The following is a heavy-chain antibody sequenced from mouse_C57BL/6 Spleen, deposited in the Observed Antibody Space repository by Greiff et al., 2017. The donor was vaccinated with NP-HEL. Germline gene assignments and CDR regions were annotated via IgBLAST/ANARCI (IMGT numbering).Heavy chain of an antibody. J-gene: IGHJ2*01. V-gene: IGHV5-16*01. CDR3: ARAYPYYFDY. Sequence: EVKLMESEGGLVQPGSSMKLSCTASGFTFSDYYMAWVRQVPEKGLEWVANINYDGSSTYYLDSLKSRFIISRDNAKNILYLQMSSLKSEDTATYYCARAYPYYFDYWGQGTTLTVSS. CDR2: INYDGSST. CDR1: GFTFSDYY. D-gene: IGHD2-10*01.